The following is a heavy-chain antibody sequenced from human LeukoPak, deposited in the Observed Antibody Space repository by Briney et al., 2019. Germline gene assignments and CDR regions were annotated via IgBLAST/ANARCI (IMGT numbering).Heavy chain of an antibody. CDR3: ARVSASFRGDYYYYMDV. V-gene: IGHV1-2*02. D-gene: IGHD2/OR15-2a*01. J-gene: IGHJ6*03. CDR1: GYTFTGYY. CDR2: INPNSGGT. Sequence: GASVKVSCKASGYTFTGYYMHWVRQAPGQGLEWMGWINPNSGGTNYAQKFQGRVTMTRDTSISTAYMELSRLRSDDTAVYYCARVSASFRGDYYYYMDVWGRGTTVTVSS.